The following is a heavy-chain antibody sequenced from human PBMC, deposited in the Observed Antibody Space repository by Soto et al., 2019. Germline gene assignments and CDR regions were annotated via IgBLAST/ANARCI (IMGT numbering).Heavy chain of an antibody. CDR2: IIPIFGTA. CDR1: GGTFSSYA. V-gene: IGHV1-69*13. Sequence: SVKVSCKASGGTFSSYAISWVRQAPGQGLEWMGGIIPIFGTANYAQKFQGRVTITADESTSTAYMELSSLRSEDTAVYYCGREPPEFADYYGSGSHTNWFDPWGQGTLVTVSS. J-gene: IGHJ5*02. D-gene: IGHD3-10*01. CDR3: GREPPEFADYYGSGSHTNWFDP.